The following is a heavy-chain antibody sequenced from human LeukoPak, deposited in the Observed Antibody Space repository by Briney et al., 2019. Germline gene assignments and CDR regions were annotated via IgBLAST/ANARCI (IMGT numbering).Heavy chain of an antibody. J-gene: IGHJ6*02. Sequence: GGSLRLSCAASGFTFSDYYMSWIRQAPGKGLEWVSYISSSGGTIYYADSVKGRFTISRDNAKNSLYLQMNSLRAEDTAVYYCARSSSSHYYYYGMDVWGQGTTVTVSS. CDR2: ISSSGGTI. V-gene: IGHV3-11*01. D-gene: IGHD6-13*01. CDR3: ARSSSSHYYYYGMDV. CDR1: GFTFSDYY.